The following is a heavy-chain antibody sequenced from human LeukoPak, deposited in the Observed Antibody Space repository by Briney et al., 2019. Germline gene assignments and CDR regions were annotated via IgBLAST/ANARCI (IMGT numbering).Heavy chain of an antibody. J-gene: IGHJ3*02. CDR2: ISYDGSNK. V-gene: IGHV3-30-3*01. CDR3: ARDHGIFGVVRTFDI. CDR1: GFTFSSYA. Sequence: PGGSLRLSCAASGFTFSSYAMHWVRQAPGKGLEWVAVISYDGSNKYYADSVKGRFTISRDNSKNTLYLQMNSLRAEDTAVYYCARDHGIFGVVRTFDIWGQGTMVTVSS. D-gene: IGHD3-3*01.